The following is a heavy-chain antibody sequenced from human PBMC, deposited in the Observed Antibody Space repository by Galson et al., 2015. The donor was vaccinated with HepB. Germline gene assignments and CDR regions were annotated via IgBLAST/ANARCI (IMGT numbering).Heavy chain of an antibody. D-gene: IGHD2-2*02. Sequence: SLRLSCAASGFTFSSYAMSWVRQAPGKGLEWVSAISGSGGSTYYADSVKGRFTISRDNSKNTLYLQMNSLRAEDTAVYYCAKDLRTDIVVVPAAIEFDYWGQGALATVSS. CDR1: GFTFSSYA. CDR2: ISGSGGST. V-gene: IGHV3-23*01. CDR3: AKDLRTDIVVVPAAIEFDY. J-gene: IGHJ4*02.